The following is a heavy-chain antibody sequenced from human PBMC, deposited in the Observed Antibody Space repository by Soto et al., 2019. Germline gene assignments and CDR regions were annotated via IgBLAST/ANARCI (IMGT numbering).Heavy chain of an antibody. CDR1: GYTFSNYA. V-gene: IGHV1-18*04. J-gene: IGHJ4*02. D-gene: IGHD2-15*01. CDR2: VSRYNGNA. CDR3: ARAITPIKAAPDY. Sequence: ASVKVSCKTSGYTFSNYAISWVREAPGQGLEWMWWVSRYNGNANYTEKFQGRVSMTTDTSTTTAYMELTSLTSDDTAIYYWARAITPIKAAPDYRRKGTLVTVSS.